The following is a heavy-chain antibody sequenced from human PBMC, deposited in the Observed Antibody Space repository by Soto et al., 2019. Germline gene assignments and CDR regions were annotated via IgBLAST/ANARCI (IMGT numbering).Heavy chain of an antibody. D-gene: IGHD1-1*01. CDR1: GFIFKMYW. J-gene: IGHJ4*02. CDR3: TRGPRSISTGTRAY. V-gene: IGHV3-74*01. Sequence: EVQLVESGGGLVPPGGSVRLSCAASGFIFKMYWMHWVRQSPGKGLVWISRIYNDGTYSDYADSVRGRFTISRDNVNDYLYLQMNNLRAEDSGLFYCTRGPRSISTGTRAYCGQGTQVTVSS. CDR2: IYNDGTYS.